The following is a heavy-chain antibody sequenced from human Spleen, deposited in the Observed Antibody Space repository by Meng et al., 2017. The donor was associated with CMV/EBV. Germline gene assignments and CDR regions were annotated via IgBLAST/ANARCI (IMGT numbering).Heavy chain of an antibody. J-gene: IGHJ5*02. V-gene: IGHV4-34*01. CDR3: ATTVAAAGIRGWFDP. CDR2: INNSGST. D-gene: IGHD6-13*01. Sequence: YGGSFSGYYWSWIRQPPGKGLEWIGEINNSGSTNYNPSHESRVTISVDTSKNQFSLKLSSVTAADKAVYYCATTVAAAGIRGWFDPWGQGTLVTVSS. CDR1: GGSFSGYY.